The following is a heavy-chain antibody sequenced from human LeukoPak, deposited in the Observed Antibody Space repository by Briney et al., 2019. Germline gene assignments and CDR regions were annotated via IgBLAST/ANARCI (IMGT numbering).Heavy chain of an antibody. CDR3: AKEYGYDYNYFYSMDV. CDR1: GFTFSSYA. V-gene: IGHV3-30*02. CDR2: IRYDGSNK. Sequence: GGSLRLSCAASGFTFSSYAMSWVRQAPGKGLEWVAFIRYDGSNKYHADSVKGRFTISRDNSKNTVDLQMNSLRSEDTAVYFCAKEYGYDYNYFYSMDVWGKGTTVTISS. D-gene: IGHD1-1*01. J-gene: IGHJ6*03.